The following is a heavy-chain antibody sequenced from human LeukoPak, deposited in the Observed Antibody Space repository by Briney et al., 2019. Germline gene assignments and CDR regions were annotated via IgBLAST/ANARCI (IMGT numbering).Heavy chain of an antibody. CDR1: GGTFSSYA. D-gene: IGHD4-11*01. CDR2: IIPIFGTA. CDR3: ARGGTTVTVTVYYYYMDV. V-gene: IGHV1-69*13. Sequence: SVKVSCKDSGGTFSSYAISWVRQAPGQGLEWMGGIIPIFGTANYAQKFQGRVTITADESTSTAYMEPSSLRSEDTAVYYCARGGTTVTVTVYYYYMDVWGKGTTVTVSS. J-gene: IGHJ6*03.